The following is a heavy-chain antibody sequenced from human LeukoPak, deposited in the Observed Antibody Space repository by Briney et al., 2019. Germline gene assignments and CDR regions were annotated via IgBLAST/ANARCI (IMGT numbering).Heavy chain of an antibody. CDR1: GFTFSSYS. CDR2: ISSSSSYI. J-gene: IGHJ4*02. CDR3: AKGVRYFDWCDY. Sequence: GGSLRLSCAASGFTFSSYSMNWVRQAPGKGLEWVSSISSSSSYIYYADSVKGRFTISRDNSKNTLYLQMNSLRAEDTAEYYCAKGVRYFDWCDYWGQGTLVIVSS. V-gene: IGHV3-21*04. D-gene: IGHD3-9*01.